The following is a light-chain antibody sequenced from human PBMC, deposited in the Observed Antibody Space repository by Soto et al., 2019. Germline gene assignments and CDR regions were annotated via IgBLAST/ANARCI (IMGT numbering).Light chain of an antibody. Sequence: SYVLTQSPSVSVAPGQTARITCGGNNIGSKSVHWYQQKPGQAPVLVVYDDNDRPSGIPERFSGSDSGNTATLTISRVEAGDEADSYCQVWHSGVDWVFGGGTKLTVL. CDR1: NIGSKS. V-gene: IGLV3-21*02. CDR2: DDN. J-gene: IGLJ2*01. CDR3: QVWHSGVDWV.